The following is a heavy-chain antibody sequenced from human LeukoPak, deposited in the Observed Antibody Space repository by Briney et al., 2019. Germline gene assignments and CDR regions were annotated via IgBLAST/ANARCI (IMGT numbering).Heavy chain of an antibody. CDR2: MYYSGST. J-gene: IGHJ4*02. CDR3: ARLGYPGTGVDY. CDR1: GGSISSSSYY. Sequence: TSETLSLTCTVSGGSISSSSYYWGWIRQPPGKGLEWIRSMYYSGSTYYNPSLKSRVTISVDTSKNQFSLKLSSVTAADTAVYYCARLGYPGTGVDYWGQGTLVTVSS. D-gene: IGHD1-1*01. V-gene: IGHV4-39*01.